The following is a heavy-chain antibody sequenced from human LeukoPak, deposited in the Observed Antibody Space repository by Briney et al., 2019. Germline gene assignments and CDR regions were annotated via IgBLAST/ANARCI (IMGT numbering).Heavy chain of an antibody. J-gene: IGHJ3*02. CDR2: IYYSGST. CDR3: ARVYWLHHAFDI. V-gene: IGHV4-59*01. Sequence: SETLSLTCTVSGGSISSYYRSWIRQPPGKGLEWIGYIYYSGSTNYNPSLKSRVTISVDTSKNQFSLKLSSVTAADTAVYYCARVYWLHHAFDIWGQGTMVTVSS. D-gene: IGHD5-24*01. CDR1: GGSISSYY.